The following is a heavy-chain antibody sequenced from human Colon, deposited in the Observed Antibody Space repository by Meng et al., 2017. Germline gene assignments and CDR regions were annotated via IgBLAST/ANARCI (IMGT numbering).Heavy chain of an antibody. V-gene: IGHV4-61*01. CDR2: IYYSGST. D-gene: IGHD4-17*01. CDR1: GGSVSSGSYY. CDR3: ARNYGP. Sequence: QVQLQESGPGLVRPSETLSLTVTVSGGSVSSGSYYWSWIRQPPGKGLEWIGYIYYSGSTNYNPSLKSRVTISVDTSKNQFSLKLSSVTAADTAVYYCARNYGPWGQGTLVTVSS. J-gene: IGHJ5*02.